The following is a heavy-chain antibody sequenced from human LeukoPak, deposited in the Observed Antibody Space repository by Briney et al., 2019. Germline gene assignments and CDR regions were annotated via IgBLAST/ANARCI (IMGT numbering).Heavy chain of an antibody. J-gene: IGHJ4*02. Sequence: GASVKVSCKASGYTFTSYDINWVRQATGQGLEWMGWMNPNSGNTGYAQKFQGRVTMTRNTSISTAYMELSSLRSEDTAVYYCARVLAPYILLWFGTSPYYFDYWGQGTLVTVSS. CDR2: MNPNSGNT. CDR1: GYTFTSYD. V-gene: IGHV1-8*01. D-gene: IGHD3-10*01. CDR3: ARVLAPYILLWFGTSPYYFDY.